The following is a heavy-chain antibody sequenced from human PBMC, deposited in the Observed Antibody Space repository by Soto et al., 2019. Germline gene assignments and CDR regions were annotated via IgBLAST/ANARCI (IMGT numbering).Heavy chain of an antibody. Sequence: GGSLRLSCAASGFTFSSYAMSWVRQAPGKGLEWVSATSGSGSSTYYADSVKGRFTISRDNSKNTLYLQMNSLRAEDTAVYYCALDILTGYYDYWGQGTLVTVSS. CDR3: ALDILTGYYDY. J-gene: IGHJ4*02. CDR2: TSGSGSST. D-gene: IGHD3-9*01. CDR1: GFTFSSYA. V-gene: IGHV3-23*01.